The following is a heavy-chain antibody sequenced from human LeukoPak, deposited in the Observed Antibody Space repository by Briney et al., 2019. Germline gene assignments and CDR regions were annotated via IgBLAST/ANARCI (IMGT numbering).Heavy chain of an antibody. CDR2: ISSRGGTI. CDR1: GFTFSSYE. D-gene: IGHD2-2*01. Sequence: PGESLRLSCAASGFTFSSYEMNWVRQAPGKGLEWVSYISSRGGTIYYADSVKGRFTISRDNAKNSLYLQMNSLRAEDTAVYYCARPLSGHCSSTSCYRKSHAFDIWGQGTMVTVSS. V-gene: IGHV3-48*03. J-gene: IGHJ3*02. CDR3: ARPLSGHCSSTSCYRKSHAFDI.